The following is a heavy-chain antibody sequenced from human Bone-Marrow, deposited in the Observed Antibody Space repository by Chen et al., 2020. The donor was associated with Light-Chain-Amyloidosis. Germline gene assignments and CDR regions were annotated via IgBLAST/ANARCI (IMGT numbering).Heavy chain of an antibody. J-gene: IGHJ4*02. Sequence: EGQLVDSGGGLVQPGGSLRLSCATSGFNFSSFGMSWVRQAPGKGLEWVATVSGSTVSTHYAGAVKGRFIISRDNSKSTLYLQMNSLRAGDAAVYFCTRKGGYFDFWGQGPRVPASS. D-gene: IGHD3-16*01. V-gene: IGHV3-23*04. CDR1: GFNFSSFG. CDR2: VSGSTVST. CDR3: TRKGGYFDF.